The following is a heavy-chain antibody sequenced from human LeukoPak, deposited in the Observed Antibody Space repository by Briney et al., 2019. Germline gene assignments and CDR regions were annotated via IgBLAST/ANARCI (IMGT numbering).Heavy chain of an antibody. CDR1: GFTFDNYA. V-gene: IGHV3-43*02. J-gene: IGHJ4*02. CDR3: AKVRYRGSYFEY. Sequence: GGSLTLSCAASGFTFDNYAMHWVRQAPGKGLEWVSLISGDGGNTYYSDSVKGRFTISRDNSKNSLYLPMNSLRTEDTALYYCAKVRYRGSYFEYWGQGTLVTVSS. CDR2: ISGDGGNT. D-gene: IGHD1-26*01.